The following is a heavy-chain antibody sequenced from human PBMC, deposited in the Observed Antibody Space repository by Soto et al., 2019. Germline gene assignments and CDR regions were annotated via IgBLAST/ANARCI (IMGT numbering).Heavy chain of an antibody. D-gene: IGHD3-22*01. J-gene: IGHJ4*02. V-gene: IGHV1-69*05. Sequence: GASVKVSCKASGYTFSSYAISWVRQAPGQGLEWMGGIIAIFGTAKYAQKFQGRVTITRDTSASTAYMELSSLISEDTAVYYCARPKDYDDCLDLWGQGTLVTVSS. CDR3: ARPKDYDDCLDL. CDR2: IIAIFGTA. CDR1: GYTFSSYA.